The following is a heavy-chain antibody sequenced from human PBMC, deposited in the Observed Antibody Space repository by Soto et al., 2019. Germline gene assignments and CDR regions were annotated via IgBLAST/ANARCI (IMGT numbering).Heavy chain of an antibody. CDR2: IYHSGTT. CDR1: GGSISDNW. J-gene: IGHJ4*02. Sequence: QVQLQESGPGLVKPSGTLFLTYAVSGGSISDNWWSWVRQPPGKGLEWIGEIYHSGTTYYTPSLRSRVVILVDKSASQISLTLSSVTAADTAVYYCARHVAVPRTRGFDYWGPGTLVAVSS. D-gene: IGHD2-21*01. V-gene: IGHV4-4*02. CDR3: ARHVAVPRTRGFDY.